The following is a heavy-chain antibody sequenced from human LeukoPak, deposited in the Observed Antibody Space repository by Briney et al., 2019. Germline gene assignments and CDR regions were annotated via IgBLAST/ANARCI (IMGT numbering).Heavy chain of an antibody. J-gene: IGHJ4*02. D-gene: IGHD2-2*01. CDR1: GFTFSSYS. Sequence: GGSLRLSCAASGFTFSSYSMNWVRQAPGKGLEWVSSISSSSSYIYYADSVKGRFTISRDNAKNSLYLQMNSLRAEDTAVYYCARVYCGSTSYRVGYYFDYWGQGTLVTVSS. CDR3: ARVYCGSTSYRVGYYFDY. V-gene: IGHV3-21*01. CDR2: ISSSSSYI.